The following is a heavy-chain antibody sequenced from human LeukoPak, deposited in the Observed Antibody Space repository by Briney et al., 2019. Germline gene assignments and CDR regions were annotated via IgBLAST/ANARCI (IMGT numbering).Heavy chain of an antibody. CDR2: IYYSGST. CDR1: GGSISSYY. V-gene: IGHV4-59*01. D-gene: IGHD3-9*01. J-gene: IGHJ4*02. CDR3: ARGSDILTGYDY. Sequence: SETLSLTCTVSGGSISSYYWSWIRQPPGKGLEWIGYIYYSGSTNYNPSLKSRVTISVDTSKNQFSLKLSFVTAADTAVYHCARGSDILTGYDYWGQGTLVTVSS.